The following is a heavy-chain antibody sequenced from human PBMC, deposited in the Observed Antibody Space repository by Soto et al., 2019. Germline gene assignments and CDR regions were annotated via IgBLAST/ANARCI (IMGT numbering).Heavy chain of an antibody. V-gene: IGHV1-18*01. CDR3: ARGRYGDY. J-gene: IGHJ4*02. CDR2: ISANNGNT. CDR1: GYAFTTYG. D-gene: IGHD1-1*01. Sequence: QVHLVQSGAEVKKPGASVKVSCQGSGYAFTTYGTTWVRQARGEGLVWMGWISANNGNTNYAQKLQGRVTVNRDTSPSTAYMELRSLRYAETAVYYCARGRYGDYWGQGALVTVSS.